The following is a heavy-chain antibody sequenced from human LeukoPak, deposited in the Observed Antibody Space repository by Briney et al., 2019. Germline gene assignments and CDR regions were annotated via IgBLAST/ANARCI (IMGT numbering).Heavy chain of an antibody. CDR2: IYYSGST. V-gene: IGHV4-31*03. Sequence: PSQTLSLTRTVSGGSISSGGYYWSWIRQHPGKGLEWIGYIYYSGSTYYNPSLKSRITISVDTSKNQFSLKLSSVTAADTAVYYCARDLRAGNDAFDIWGQGTMVTISS. CDR1: GGSISSGGYY. CDR3: ARDLRAGNDAFDI. J-gene: IGHJ3*02. D-gene: IGHD6-19*01.